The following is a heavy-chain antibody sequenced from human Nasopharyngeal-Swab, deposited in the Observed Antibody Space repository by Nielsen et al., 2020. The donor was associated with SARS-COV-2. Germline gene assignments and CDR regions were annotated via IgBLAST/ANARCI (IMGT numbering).Heavy chain of an antibody. CDR3: ARDAGYNWTRHGMDV. D-gene: IGHD1-1*01. Sequence: ASVKVSCKASGYTFTSYGISWVRQAPGQGLEWMGWISAYNGNTNYAQKLQGRVTMTTDTSTSTAYMELRSLRSDDTAVYHCARDAGYNWTRHGMDVWGQGTTVTVSS. CDR2: ISAYNGNT. V-gene: IGHV1-18*01. CDR1: GYTFTSYG. J-gene: IGHJ6*02.